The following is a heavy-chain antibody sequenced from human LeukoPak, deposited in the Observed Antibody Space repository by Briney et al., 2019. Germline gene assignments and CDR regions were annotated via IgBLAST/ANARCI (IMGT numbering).Heavy chain of an antibody. V-gene: IGHV3-7*01. Sequence: GGSLRLSCTASGFDFSYFSMTWVRQAPGEGLERVASIKPDGRETYYVDSVKGRFTVSRDNAKNSLYLQMNTLRAEDTAVYYRARGARDGYNLWGQGTLVTVSS. CDR2: IKPDGRET. CDR3: ARGARDGYNL. D-gene: IGHD5-24*01. J-gene: IGHJ4*02. CDR1: GFDFSYFS.